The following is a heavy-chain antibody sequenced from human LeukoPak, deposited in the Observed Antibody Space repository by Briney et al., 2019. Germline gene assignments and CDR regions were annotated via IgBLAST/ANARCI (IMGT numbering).Heavy chain of an antibody. V-gene: IGHV5-51*01. CDR2: IYPGDSDT. Sequence: GESLKISFKGAGCGFTSYWIGWGRRMPGKGVGWMGIIYPGDSDTRYSPSFQGQVTISADKSISTAYLQWSSLKASDTAMYYCARRGKYSSSWPPYYYYGMDVWGKGTTVTVSS. J-gene: IGHJ6*04. D-gene: IGHD6-13*01. CDR3: ARRGKYSSSWPPYYYYGMDV. CDR1: GCGFTSYW.